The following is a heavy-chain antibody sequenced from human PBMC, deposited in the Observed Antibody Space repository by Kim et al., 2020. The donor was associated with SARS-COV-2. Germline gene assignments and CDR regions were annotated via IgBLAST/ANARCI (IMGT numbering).Heavy chain of an antibody. CDR2: INTSGST. CDR3: ATCQNIGWNYFDC. V-gene: IGHV4-4*07. J-gene: IGHJ4*02. D-gene: IGHD6-19*01. CDR1: GGSISSYY. Sequence: SETLSLTCTISGGSISSYYWSWIRQPAGKGLEWIGRINTSGSTSYNPSLKSRVTMSLDTSKNQLSLKLTSVIAADTAVYYCATCQNIGWNYFDCWGQGTLVTVSS.